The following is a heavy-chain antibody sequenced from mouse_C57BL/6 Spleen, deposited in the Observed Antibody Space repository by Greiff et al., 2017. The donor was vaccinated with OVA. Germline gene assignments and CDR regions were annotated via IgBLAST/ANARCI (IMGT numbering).Heavy chain of an antibody. Sequence: EVQGVESGGGLVKPGGSLKLSCAASGFTFSSYAMSWVRQTPEKRLEWVATISDGGSYTYYPDNVKGRFTISRDKAKNNLYLQMSHLKSEDTAMYYCARETTVVATRYFDVWGTGTTVTVSS. CDR1: GFTFSSYA. CDR3: ARETTVVATRYFDV. J-gene: IGHJ1*03. D-gene: IGHD1-1*01. V-gene: IGHV5-4*01. CDR2: ISDGGSYT.